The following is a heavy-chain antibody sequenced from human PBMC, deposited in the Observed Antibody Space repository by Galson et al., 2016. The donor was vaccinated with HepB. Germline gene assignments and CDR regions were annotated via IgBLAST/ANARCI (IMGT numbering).Heavy chain of an antibody. V-gene: IGHV1-46*01. CDR2: INPSGGNFT. CDR1: GYTLSFYY. CDR3: ARGADSGYDLGDY. Sequence: SVKVSCKASGYTLSFYYMHWVRQAPGQGLEWMGIINPSGGNFTSYAPKFQGRVTMTRDTSTTTVYMDLSSLRSEDTAVYYCARGADSGYDLGDYWGQGTLVTVSS. J-gene: IGHJ4*02. D-gene: IGHD5-12*01.